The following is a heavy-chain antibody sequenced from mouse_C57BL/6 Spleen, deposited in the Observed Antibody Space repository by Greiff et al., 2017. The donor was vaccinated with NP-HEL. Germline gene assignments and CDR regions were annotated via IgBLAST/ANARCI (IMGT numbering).Heavy chain of an antibody. CDR3: ARSYGNYFYYAMDY. Sequence: EVQLVESGGGLVQPGGSLSLSCAASGFTFTDYYMSWVRQPPGKALEWLGFIRNKANGYTTEYSASVKGRFTISRDNSQSSLYLQMNALRAEDSATYYCARSYGNYFYYAMDYWGQGTSVTVSS. J-gene: IGHJ4*01. D-gene: IGHD2-1*01. CDR2: IRNKANGYTT. CDR1: GFTFTDYY. V-gene: IGHV7-3*01.